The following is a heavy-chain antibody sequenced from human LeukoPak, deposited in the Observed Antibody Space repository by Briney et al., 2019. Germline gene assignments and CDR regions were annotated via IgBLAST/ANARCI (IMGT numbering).Heavy chain of an antibody. V-gene: IGHV3-7*01. D-gene: IGHD5-24*01. CDR1: GFTFSSYW. CDR3: ARDRGWLGYQEYYFDY. J-gene: IGHJ4*02. Sequence: GGSLRLSCAASGFTFSSYWMSWVRQAPGKGLEWVANIKQDGSEKYYVDSVKGRFTISRDNAKNSLYLQMNSLRAEDTAVYYCARDRGWLGYQEYYFDYWGQGTLVTVSS. CDR2: IKQDGSEK.